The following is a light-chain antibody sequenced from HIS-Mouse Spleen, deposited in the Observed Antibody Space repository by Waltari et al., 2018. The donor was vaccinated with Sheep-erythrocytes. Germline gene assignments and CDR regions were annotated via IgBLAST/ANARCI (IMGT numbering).Light chain of an antibody. V-gene: IGLV2-14*03. CDR2: DVS. Sequence: QSALTQPASVSGSPGQSITISCTGTSTDAGVYNYVSWYQQHPGKAPKLMIYDVSNRPSGVSNRFSGSKSGNTASLTISGLQAEDEADYYCSSYTSSSTSWVFGGGTKLTVL. CDR3: SSYTSSSTSWV. J-gene: IGLJ3*02. CDR1: STDAGVYNY.